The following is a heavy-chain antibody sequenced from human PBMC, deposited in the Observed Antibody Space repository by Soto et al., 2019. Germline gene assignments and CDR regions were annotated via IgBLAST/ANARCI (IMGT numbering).Heavy chain of an antibody. CDR3: AAYNPGGVDY. CDR2: INQDGSEK. CDR1: GFTFSSYW. V-gene: IGHV3-7*05. D-gene: IGHD1-1*01. J-gene: IGHJ4*02. Sequence: TGGSLRLSCAASGFTFSSYWTSWVRQAPGKGLEWVANINQDGSEKYHVDSVKGRFTISRDNAKNSLYLQMNSLRAEDTAVYYCAAYNPGGVDYWGQGTLVTVSS.